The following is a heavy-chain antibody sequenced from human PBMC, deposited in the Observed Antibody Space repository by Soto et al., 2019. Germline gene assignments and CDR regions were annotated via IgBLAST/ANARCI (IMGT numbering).Heavy chain of an antibody. V-gene: IGHV3-30*03. Sequence: VGSLRLSCAASGFTFSNYGIHWVRQAPGKGLEWVAVISFDGSTKYYADSVNGRFTISRDNSKNTVYMQMNSLRLEDTSVYYCARVLYYDCSGYYLFAEKEYGMDVWGQGTTVNVSS. CDR1: GFTFSNYG. J-gene: IGHJ6*02. CDR3: ARVLYYDCSGYYLFAEKEYGMDV. D-gene: IGHD3-22*01. CDR2: ISFDGSTK.